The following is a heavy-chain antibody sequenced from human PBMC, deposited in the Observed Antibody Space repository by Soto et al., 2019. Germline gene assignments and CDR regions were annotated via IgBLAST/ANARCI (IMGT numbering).Heavy chain of an antibody. Sequence: SLTCTASGGSVSSGSYQWTWIRQPPGKGLEWIGYIHVSGSTNDNPSLKGRVTMSIDTSKNQFSLKLSSVTAADTAVYYCARDGHGMDVWGQGTKVTVSS. CDR1: GGSVSSGSYQ. V-gene: IGHV4-61*01. CDR2: IHVSGST. CDR3: ARDGHGMDV. J-gene: IGHJ6*02.